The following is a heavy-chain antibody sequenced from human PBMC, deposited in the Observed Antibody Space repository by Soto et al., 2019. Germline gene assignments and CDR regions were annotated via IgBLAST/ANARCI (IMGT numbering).Heavy chain of an antibody. CDR3: ATSVEGYSSSSLSFDY. CDR2: FDPEDGET. Sequence: ASVKVSCKVSGYTLTDLSMPWVRQAPGKGLEWMGVFDPEDGETIYAQKFQGRVTMTEDTSTDTAYMELSSLRSEDTAVYYCATSVEGYSSSSLSFDYWGQGTLVTVSS. J-gene: IGHJ4*02. D-gene: IGHD6-6*01. CDR1: GYTLTDLS. V-gene: IGHV1-24*01.